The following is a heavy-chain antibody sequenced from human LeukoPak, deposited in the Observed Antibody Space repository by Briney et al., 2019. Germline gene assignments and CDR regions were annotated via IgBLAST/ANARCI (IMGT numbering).Heavy chain of an antibody. D-gene: IGHD2-15*01. CDR1: DYSIRSGYY. CDR2: LYHSGSA. V-gene: IGHV4-38-2*01. CDR3: ARQNIVVVVAATPGASDI. Sequence: PETLSLTCDVSDYSIRSGYYWGWIRQPPGKGLEWIGSLYHSGSAYYSPSLKSRVTISLDTSNNELSLRLSSVAAADTAIYYCARQNIVVVVAATPGASDIWGQGTSVTVSS. J-gene: IGHJ3*02.